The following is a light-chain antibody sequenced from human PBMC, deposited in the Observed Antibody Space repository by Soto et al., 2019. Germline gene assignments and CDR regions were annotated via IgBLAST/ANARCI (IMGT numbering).Light chain of an antibody. CDR2: AAA. Sequence: DIQMTQSPSSVFASVGARVAITCRASQDISSWLAWYQQKPGKAPKLLIYAAASLPSGVPSRFSGSRSGTDFTLPVSNLQPEDFAPYYGQQATTSPTFGGGTQVDIK. V-gene: IGKV1-12*01. J-gene: IGKJ4*01. CDR1: QDISSW. CDR3: QQATTSPT.